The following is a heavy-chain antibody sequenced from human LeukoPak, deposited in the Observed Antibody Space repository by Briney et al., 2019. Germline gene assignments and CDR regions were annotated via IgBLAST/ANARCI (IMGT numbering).Heavy chain of an antibody. J-gene: IGHJ4*02. V-gene: IGHV1-69*06. CDR1: GGTFSSYG. D-gene: IGHD2-2*01. CDR2: IIPIFGTA. CDR3: ARGSSSQSSFDY. Sequence: ASVKVSCKASGGTFSSYGISWVRQAPGQGPEWMGGIIPIFGTANYAQKFQGRVTITADKSTTTAYMSLSSLKSEDTAVYSCARGSSSQSSFDYWGQGTLVTVSS.